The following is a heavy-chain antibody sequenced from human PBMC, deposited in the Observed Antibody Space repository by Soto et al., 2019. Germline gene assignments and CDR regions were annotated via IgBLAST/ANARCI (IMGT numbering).Heavy chain of an antibody. V-gene: IGHV3-30-3*01. Sequence: GGSLRLSCAASGFTFSSYAMHWVRQAPGKGLEWVAVISYDGSNKYYADSVKGRFTISRDNSKNTLYLQMNSLRAEDTAVYYCARGAGGNYFDYWGQGTLVTLL. CDR1: GFTFSSYA. D-gene: IGHD1-1*01. J-gene: IGHJ4*02. CDR2: ISYDGSNK. CDR3: ARGAGGNYFDY.